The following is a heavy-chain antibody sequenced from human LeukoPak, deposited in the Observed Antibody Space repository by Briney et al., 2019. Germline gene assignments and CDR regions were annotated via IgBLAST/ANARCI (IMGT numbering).Heavy chain of an antibody. CDR3: ARDPHESLWFDP. CDR2: IYYSGST. V-gene: IGHV4-39*07. J-gene: IGHJ5*02. Sequence: KPSETLSLTCTVSGGSISSSSYYWGWIRQPPGKGLEWIGSIYYSGSTYYNPSLKSRVTISVDTSKNQFSLKLGSVTAADTAVYYCARDPHESLWFDPWGQGTLVTVSS. CDR1: GGSISSSSYY.